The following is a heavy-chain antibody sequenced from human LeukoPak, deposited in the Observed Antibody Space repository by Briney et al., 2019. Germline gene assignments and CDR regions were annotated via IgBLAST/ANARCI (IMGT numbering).Heavy chain of an antibody. D-gene: IGHD1-26*01. J-gene: IGHJ3*02. CDR3: ARGGRWELPRPYAFDI. CDR2: ISAYNGHT. Sequence: GASVKVSCKASGYTFTSYGISWVRQAPGQGLEWMGWISAYNGHTNYAQKLQGRVTMTTDTSTGTAYMELRSLRSDDTAVYYCARGGRWELPRPYAFDIWGQGTTVTVSS. V-gene: IGHV1-18*01. CDR1: GYTFTSYG.